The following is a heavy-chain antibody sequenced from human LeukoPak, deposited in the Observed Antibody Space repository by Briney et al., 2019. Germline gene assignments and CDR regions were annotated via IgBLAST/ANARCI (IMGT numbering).Heavy chain of an antibody. Sequence: SETLSLTCTVSGGSISSGSYYWSWIRQPAGKGLEWIGRIYTSGSTNYNPSLKSRVTISVDTSKNQFSLKLSSVTAADTAVYFCARDLSINAFDIWGPGTLVTVSS. V-gene: IGHV4-61*02. CDR2: IYTSGST. CDR1: GGSISSGSYY. J-gene: IGHJ3*02. CDR3: ARDLSINAFDI. D-gene: IGHD2/OR15-2a*01.